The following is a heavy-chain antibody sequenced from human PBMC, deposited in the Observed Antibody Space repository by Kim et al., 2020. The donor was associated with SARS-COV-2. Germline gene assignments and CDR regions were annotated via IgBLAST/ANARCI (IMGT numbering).Heavy chain of an antibody. Sequence: GGSLRLSCAASGFTFSSYSMNWVRQAPGKGLEWVSYISSSSSTIYYADSVKGRFTISRDNAKNSLYLQMNSLRAEDTAVYYCARVPHLSRVAAAGTEGWGQGTLVTVSS. D-gene: IGHD6-13*01. CDR3: ARVPHLSRVAAAGTEG. CDR1: GFTFSSYS. V-gene: IGHV3-48*04. CDR2: ISSSSSTI. J-gene: IGHJ4*02.